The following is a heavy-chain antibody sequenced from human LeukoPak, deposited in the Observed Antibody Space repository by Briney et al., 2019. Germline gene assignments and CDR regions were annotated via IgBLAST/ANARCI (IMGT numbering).Heavy chain of an antibody. CDR3: AREYRSGYFYVHDAFDM. D-gene: IGHD3-22*01. V-gene: IGHV4-61*02. J-gene: IGHJ3*02. CDR1: GDSISSDTYY. Sequence: SETLSLTCTVSGDSISSDTYYWNWIRQSAGKGLEWIGRIYISGDTYYNPSLKSRVTISVDTSKYQFSLKLTSVTAADAAMYYCAREYRSGYFYVHDAFDMWGQGTMVIVSS. CDR2: IYISGDT.